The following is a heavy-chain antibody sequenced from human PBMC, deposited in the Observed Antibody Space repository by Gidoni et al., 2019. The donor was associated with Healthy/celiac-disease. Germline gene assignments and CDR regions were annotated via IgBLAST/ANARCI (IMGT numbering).Heavy chain of an antibody. CDR3: ARGARWELRKFDY. Sequence: QVQLVESGGGVVQPGRSLRLSCAASGVTFSSYAMHWVRQAPGKGLEWVAVISYDGSNKYYADSVKGRFTISRDNSKNTLYLQMNSLRAEDTAVYYCARGARWELRKFDYWGQGTLVTVSS. D-gene: IGHD1-26*01. V-gene: IGHV3-30-3*01. J-gene: IGHJ4*02. CDR1: GVTFSSYA. CDR2: ISYDGSNK.